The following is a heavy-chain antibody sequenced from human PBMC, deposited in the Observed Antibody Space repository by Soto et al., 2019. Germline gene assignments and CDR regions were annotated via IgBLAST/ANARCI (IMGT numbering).Heavy chain of an antibody. CDR3: AKEGDTAMVRFYYYYGMDL. Sequence: GGSLRLSCAASGFTFSSYGMHWVRQAPGKGLEWVAVISYDGSNKYYADSVKGRFTISRDNSKNTLYLQMNSLRAEDTAVYYCAKEGDTAMVRFYYYYGMDLWGQGTTVTVSS. J-gene: IGHJ6*02. V-gene: IGHV3-30*18. CDR2: ISYDGSNK. CDR1: GFTFSSYG. D-gene: IGHD5-18*01.